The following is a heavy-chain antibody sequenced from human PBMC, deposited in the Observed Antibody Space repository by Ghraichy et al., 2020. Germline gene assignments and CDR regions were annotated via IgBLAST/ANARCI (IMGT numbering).Heavy chain of an antibody. Sequence: SETLSLTCTVSGGSISSSSYYWGWIRQPPGKGLEWIGSIYYSGSTYYNPSLKSRVTISVDTSKNQFSLKLSSVTAADTAVYYCARRVFNCRGGSCYSGADYWGQGTLVTVSS. CDR3: ARRVFNCRGGSCYSGADY. D-gene: IGHD2-15*01. CDR1: GGSISSSSYY. V-gene: IGHV4-39*01. J-gene: IGHJ4*02. CDR2: IYYSGST.